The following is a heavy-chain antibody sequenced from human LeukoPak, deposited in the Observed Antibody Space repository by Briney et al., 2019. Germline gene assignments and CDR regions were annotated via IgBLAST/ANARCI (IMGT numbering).Heavy chain of an antibody. V-gene: IGHV3-21*01. Sequence: GGSLRLSCAASGFTFSDYTMNWFRQAPGKGLEWVSTITSSSSFIYSADSMKDRFTISRDNAKNSLFLQMNSLRAEDTAVYYCARDRDYGSGSSDYWGQGTLVTVSS. J-gene: IGHJ4*02. CDR2: ITSSSSFI. CDR1: GFTFSDYT. CDR3: ARDRDYGSGSSDY. D-gene: IGHD3-10*01.